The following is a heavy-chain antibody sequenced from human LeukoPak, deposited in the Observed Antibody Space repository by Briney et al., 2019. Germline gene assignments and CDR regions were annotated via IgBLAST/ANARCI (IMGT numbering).Heavy chain of an antibody. J-gene: IGHJ3*02. V-gene: IGHV3-30*03. CDR2: ISYDGSNK. D-gene: IGHD1-26*01. Sequence: GGSLRLSCAASGFTFSSYSMNRVRQAPGKGLEWVAIISYDGSNKDYADSVKGRFTISRDNSKNTLYLQVDSLRPEDTAVYYCARKRSAGADDPFEIWGQGTMVTVSS. CDR1: GFTFSSYS. CDR3: ARKRSAGADDPFEI.